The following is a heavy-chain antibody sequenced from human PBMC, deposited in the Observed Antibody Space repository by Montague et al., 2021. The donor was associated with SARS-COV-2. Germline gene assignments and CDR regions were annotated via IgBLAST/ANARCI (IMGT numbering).Heavy chain of an antibody. D-gene: IGHD2-21*02. CDR2: TYYRSKWYN. CDR1: GGSVSSNIAT. CDR3: ARAYCGGDCYFYWYFDL. Sequence: CVIPGGSVSSNIATWNWIRQSPSRGLEWLGRTYYRSKWYNDYAVSVKSRVIINPDTSNNRISLQLNSVTPEGTAVYYCARAYCGGDCYFYWYFDLWGRGTLVTVTS. V-gene: IGHV6-1*01. J-gene: IGHJ2*01.